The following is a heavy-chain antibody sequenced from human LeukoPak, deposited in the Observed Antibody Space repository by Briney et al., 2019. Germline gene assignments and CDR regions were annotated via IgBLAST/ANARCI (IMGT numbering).Heavy chain of an antibody. Sequence: SETLSLTCAVYGGSFSGYYWSWIRQSPGKGLEWVGYVYNSGDTGKNPSLKSRVTILLDTSKNQRSLKLTSVSAADTAVYYCARLKLGAYFDLWGRGTLVTVSS. CDR1: GGSFSGYY. J-gene: IGHJ2*01. CDR3: ARLKLGAYFDL. CDR2: VYNSGDT. D-gene: IGHD3-16*01. V-gene: IGHV4-59*08.